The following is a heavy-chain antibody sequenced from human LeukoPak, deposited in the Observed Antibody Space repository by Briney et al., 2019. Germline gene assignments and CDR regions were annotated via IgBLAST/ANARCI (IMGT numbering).Heavy chain of an antibody. Sequence: GGSLRLSCAASGFTFSDYGMHWVRQAPGKGLEWVALISYDGGNKFYADSVRDRFTISRDNSKNTLFLQMNSLRTEDTAMYYCAKVFEVRGARRPKDYWGQGTLVIASS. D-gene: IGHD3-10*01. CDR2: ISYDGGNK. CDR3: AKVFEVRGARRPKDY. V-gene: IGHV3-30*18. CDR1: GFTFSDYG. J-gene: IGHJ4*02.